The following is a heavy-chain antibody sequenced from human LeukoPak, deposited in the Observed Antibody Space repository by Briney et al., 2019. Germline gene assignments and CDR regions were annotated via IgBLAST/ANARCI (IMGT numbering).Heavy chain of an antibody. J-gene: IGHJ2*01. CDR2: LSGSGVST. D-gene: IGHD3-9*01. V-gene: IGHV3-23*01. Sequence: GGSLRLSCAASGFTFSNYAMNWVRQAPGKGLEWVSALSGSGVSTYYADSVKGRFTISRDNSKNTLYLQMNSLRAEDTAVYYCAKDSVLRYFDWLAARKWYFDLWGRGTLVTVSS. CDR3: AKDSVLRYFDWLAARKWYFDL. CDR1: GFTFSNYA.